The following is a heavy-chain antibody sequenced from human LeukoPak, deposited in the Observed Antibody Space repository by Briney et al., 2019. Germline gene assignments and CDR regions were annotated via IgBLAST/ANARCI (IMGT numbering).Heavy chain of an antibody. CDR1: GFTFSSNY. CDR2: IYSGGNT. D-gene: IGHD3-22*01. V-gene: IGHV3-66*01. Sequence: PGGSLRLSCKASGFTFSSNYMSWVRQAPGKGLEWVSFIYSGGNTYYADSVQGRFTMSRENPENTLYLQMNSLRAEDTAIYYCAKAHDRGYYYGFDYWGQGTLVTVSS. J-gene: IGHJ4*02. CDR3: AKAHDRGYYYGFDY.